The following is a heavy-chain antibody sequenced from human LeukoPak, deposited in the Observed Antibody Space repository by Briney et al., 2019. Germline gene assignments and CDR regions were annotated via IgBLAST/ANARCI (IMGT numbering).Heavy chain of an antibody. CDR2: IYHSGST. CDR3: ARDTHFSSSSGYFYYYTNV. CDR1: GGSISSSNW. V-gene: IGHV4-4*02. D-gene: IGHD6-6*01. Sequence: SETLSLTCAVSGGSISSSNWWSWVRQPPGQGLEWIGEIYHSGSTNYNPSLNSRVTISLDMSKNQFSLKLSSVTAADTAVYYCARDTHFSSSSGYFYYYTNVWGKGTTVTVSS. J-gene: IGHJ6*03.